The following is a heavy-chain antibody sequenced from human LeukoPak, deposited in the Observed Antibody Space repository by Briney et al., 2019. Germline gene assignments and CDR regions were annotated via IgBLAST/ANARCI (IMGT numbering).Heavy chain of an antibody. Sequence: SVKVSCKASGGTFSSYAISWVRQAPGQGLEWMGRIIPILGIANYAQKFQGRVTITADKSTSTAYMEPSSLRSEDTAVYYCARDEYYDSSGYYPDFDYWGQGTLVTVSS. CDR3: ARDEYYDSSGYYPDFDY. CDR1: GGTFSSYA. D-gene: IGHD3-22*01. V-gene: IGHV1-69*04. CDR2: IIPILGIA. J-gene: IGHJ4*02.